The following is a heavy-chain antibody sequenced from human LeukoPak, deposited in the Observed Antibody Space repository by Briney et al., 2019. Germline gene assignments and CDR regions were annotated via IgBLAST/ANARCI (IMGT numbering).Heavy chain of an antibody. J-gene: IGHJ4*02. CDR3: ARERYYDRSGYLY. CDR2: IIPILGIA. V-gene: IGHV1-69*04. CDR1: GGTFSSYT. D-gene: IGHD3-22*01. Sequence: SVKVTCKASGGTFSSYTISWVRQAPGQGLEWMGRIIPILGIANYAQKFQGRVTITADKSTSTAYMELSSLRSGDTAVYYCARERYYDRSGYLYWGQGTLVTVPS.